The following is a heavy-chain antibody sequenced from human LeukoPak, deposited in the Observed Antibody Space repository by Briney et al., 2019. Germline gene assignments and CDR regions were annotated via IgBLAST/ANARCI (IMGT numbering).Heavy chain of an antibody. Sequence: GGSLRLSCAASGFTLGAFAMHWVRHAPGKGLEWVSLIDKDGRKTYYADSVKGRFTISRDNSKNSLYLQMTSLRTEDTALYYCATWAFYHSLDVWGQGATVTVSS. V-gene: IGHV3-43*02. CDR3: ATWAFYHSLDV. J-gene: IGHJ6*02. CDR1: GFTLGAFA. CDR2: IDKDGRKT. D-gene: IGHD1-26*01.